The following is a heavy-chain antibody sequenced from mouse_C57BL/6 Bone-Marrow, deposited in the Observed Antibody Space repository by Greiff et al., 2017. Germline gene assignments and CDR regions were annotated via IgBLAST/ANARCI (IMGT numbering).Heavy chain of an antibody. J-gene: IGHJ4*01. Sequence: QVQLQQPGAELVKPGASVKMSCKASGYTFTSYWITWVKQRPGQGLEWIGDIYPGSGSTNYNEKFKRKATLTVDTSSSTAYMQLSSLTSEDSAVYYCARDYDYDEVRYAMDYWGQGTSVTVSS. CDR3: ARDYDYDEVRYAMDY. V-gene: IGHV1-55*01. D-gene: IGHD2-4*01. CDR1: GYTFTSYW. CDR2: IYPGSGST.